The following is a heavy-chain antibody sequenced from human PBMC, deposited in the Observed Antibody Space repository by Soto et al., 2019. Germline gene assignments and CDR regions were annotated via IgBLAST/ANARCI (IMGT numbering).Heavy chain of an antibody. D-gene: IGHD2-2*01. CDR1: GFTFSNAW. V-gene: IGHV3-15*01. Sequence: GGSLRLSCAASGFTFSNAWMSWVRQAPGKGLEWVGRIKSKTDGGTTDYAAPVKGRFTISRDDSKNTLYLQMNSLKTEDTAVYYCTTSDIVVVPAAERDYYYYYMDVWGKGTTVTVSS. CDR2: IKSKTDGGTT. J-gene: IGHJ6*03. CDR3: TTSDIVVVPAAERDYYYYYMDV.